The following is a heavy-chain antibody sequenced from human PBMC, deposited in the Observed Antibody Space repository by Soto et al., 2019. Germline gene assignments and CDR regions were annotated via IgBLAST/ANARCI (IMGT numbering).Heavy chain of an antibody. CDR3: ARDLLFDP. CDR2: IYYSGST. V-gene: IGHV4-39*01. Sequence: PSXTLSLTCTVSGGSMSSSSYYWGWIRQPPGKGLEWIGSIYYSGSTYYNPSLKSRVTISVDTSKNQFSLKLSSVTAADTAVYYCARDLLFDPWGQGTLVTVSS. J-gene: IGHJ5*02. CDR1: GGSMSSSSYY. D-gene: IGHD3-10*01.